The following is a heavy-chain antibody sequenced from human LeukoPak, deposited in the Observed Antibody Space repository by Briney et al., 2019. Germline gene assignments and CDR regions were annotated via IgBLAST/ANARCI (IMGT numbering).Heavy chain of an antibody. CDR3: ARFRPGRFLEWLPYFDY. J-gene: IGHJ4*02. CDR2: IYYSGST. V-gene: IGHV4-59*01. CDR1: GGSISSYY. Sequence: PSQTLSLTCTVSGGSISSYYWSWIRQPPGKGLEWIGYIYYSGSTNYNPSLKSRVTISVDTSKNQFSLKLSSVTAADTAVYYCARFRPGRFLEWLPYFDYWGQGTLVTVSS. D-gene: IGHD3-3*01.